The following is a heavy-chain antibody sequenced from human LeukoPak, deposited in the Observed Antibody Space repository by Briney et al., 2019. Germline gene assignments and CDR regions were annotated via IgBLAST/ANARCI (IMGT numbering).Heavy chain of an antibody. J-gene: IGHJ4*02. CDR2: IYYSGST. Sequence: SETLSLTCTVSGGSISSYYWSWIRQPPGKGLEWIGYIYYSGSTNYNPSLKSRVTISVDTSKNQFSLKLSSVTAADTAVYCCARDQGADYFGSGSYYLGYWGQGTLVTVSS. V-gene: IGHV4-59*01. CDR1: GGSISSYY. D-gene: IGHD3-10*01. CDR3: ARDQGADYFGSGSYYLGY.